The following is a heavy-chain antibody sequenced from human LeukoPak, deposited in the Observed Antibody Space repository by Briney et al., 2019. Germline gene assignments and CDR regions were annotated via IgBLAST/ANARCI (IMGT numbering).Heavy chain of an antibody. Sequence: ASVKVSCKASGYTFTANYMHWVRQAPGQGLEWMGWINPRSGGTNYGEKFRGRVTMTRDTSITTAYMELSSPRFDDTAVYYCARGSGTSWFDYWGQGTLVTVSS. D-gene: IGHD2-2*01. CDR1: GYTFTANY. CDR2: INPRSGGT. V-gene: IGHV1-2*02. CDR3: ARGSGTSWFDY. J-gene: IGHJ4*02.